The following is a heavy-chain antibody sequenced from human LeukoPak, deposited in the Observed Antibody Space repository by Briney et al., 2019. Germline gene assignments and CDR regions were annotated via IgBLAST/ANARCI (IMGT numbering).Heavy chain of an antibody. CDR1: GGSISSGDYY. Sequence: PSETLSLTCTVSGGSISSGDYYWSWIRQPPGKGLEWIGYIYYSGSTYYNPSLKSRVTISVDTSKNQFSLKLSSVTAADTAVYYGARSRAAGQEHDAFDIWGQGTMVTVSS. V-gene: IGHV4-30-4*08. CDR3: ARSRAAGQEHDAFDI. CDR2: IYYSGST. J-gene: IGHJ3*02. D-gene: IGHD6-13*01.